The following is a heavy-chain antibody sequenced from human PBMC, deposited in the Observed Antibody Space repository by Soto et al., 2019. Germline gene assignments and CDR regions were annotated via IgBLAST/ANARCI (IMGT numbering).Heavy chain of an antibody. Sequence: QVQLVQSGAEVKKPGSSVKVSCKASGGTFSSYTISWVRQAPGQGLEWMGRIIPIHGIANYAQKFQGRVTITAENSTGIGYMELSSRRSEDTAVYYWARNAGGSGSYYKHYYYYYMDVWGKGTTVTVSS. CDR2: IIPIHGIA. D-gene: IGHD3-10*01. V-gene: IGHV1-69*02. J-gene: IGHJ6*03. CDR3: ARNAGGSGSYYKHYYYYYMDV. CDR1: GGTFSSYT.